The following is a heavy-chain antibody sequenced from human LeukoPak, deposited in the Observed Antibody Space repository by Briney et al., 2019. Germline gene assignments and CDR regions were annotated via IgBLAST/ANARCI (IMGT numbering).Heavy chain of an antibody. CDR1: RFTVSSNY. J-gene: IGHJ4*02. V-gene: IGHV3-66*01. Sequence: GGSLRLSCAASRFTVSSNYMSWVRQAPGKGLEWVSVIYSGGSTYYADSVKGRFTISRDNSKNTLYLQMNSLRAEDTAVYYCAREVGYSGYDPNYFDYWGQGTLVTVSS. CDR2: IYSGGST. D-gene: IGHD5-12*01. CDR3: AREVGYSGYDPNYFDY.